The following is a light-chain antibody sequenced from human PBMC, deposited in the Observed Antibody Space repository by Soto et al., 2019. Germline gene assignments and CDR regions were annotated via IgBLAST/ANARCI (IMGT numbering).Light chain of an antibody. Sequence: QSVLTQPPSASGTPGQRVTISLSGSSSNIGRNTVNWYQQLPGTAPKLLIYNSNQRPSGVPDRFSGSKSGTSASLAISGLQSEDEADYYCAAWDDSLNGVVFGGGTKLTVL. CDR2: NSN. V-gene: IGLV1-44*01. J-gene: IGLJ2*01. CDR1: SSNIGRNT. CDR3: AAWDDSLNGVV.